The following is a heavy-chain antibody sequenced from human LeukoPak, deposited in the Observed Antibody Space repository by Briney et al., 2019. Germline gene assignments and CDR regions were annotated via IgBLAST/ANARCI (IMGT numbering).Heavy chain of an antibody. CDR2: IYYSGST. V-gene: IGHV4-59*08. D-gene: IGHD5-18*01. J-gene: IGHJ4*02. Sequence: SETLSLTCTVSGGSISSYYWSWIRQPPGKGLEWSGYIYYSGSTNYNPSLKSRVTISVDTSKNQFSLKLSSVTAADKAVYYCARHRDTAMLHDYWGQGTLVTVSS. CDR3: ARHRDTAMLHDY. CDR1: GGSISSYY.